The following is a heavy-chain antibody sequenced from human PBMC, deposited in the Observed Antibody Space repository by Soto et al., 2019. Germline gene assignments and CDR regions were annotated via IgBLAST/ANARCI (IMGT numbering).Heavy chain of an antibody. CDR2: ISGSGGST. J-gene: IGHJ4*02. CDR1: GFTFSSYA. V-gene: IGHV3-23*01. D-gene: IGHD6-13*01. Sequence: EVQLLESGGGLVQPGGSLRLSCAASGFTFSSYAMSWVRQAPGKGLEWVSTISGSGGSTNYADSVKGRFTISRDSSKNTLYLQMNSLGAEDTAVYYCARSQQQVAFFESWGQGTLVTVSS. CDR3: ARSQQQVAFFES.